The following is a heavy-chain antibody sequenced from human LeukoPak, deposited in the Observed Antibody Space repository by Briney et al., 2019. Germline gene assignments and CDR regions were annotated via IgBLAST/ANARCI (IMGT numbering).Heavy chain of an antibody. J-gene: IGHJ4*02. CDR2: INPSGGST. V-gene: IGHV1-46*01. CDR1: GYTFTSYY. Sequence: ASVKVSCKASGYTFTSYYMHWVRQAPGQGLEWMGIINPSGGSTSYAQKFQGRVTMTRDMSTSTVYMELSSLRSEDTAVYYCARVNGRDGYNYSFDHWGQGTLVTVSS. CDR3: ARVNGRDGYNYSFDH. D-gene: IGHD5-24*01.